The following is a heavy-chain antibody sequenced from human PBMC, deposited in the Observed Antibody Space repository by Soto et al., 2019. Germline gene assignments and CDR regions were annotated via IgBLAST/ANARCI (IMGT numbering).Heavy chain of an antibody. CDR2: ISGSSSYI. CDR3: ARDGSLGAPIFGVAPSLLYGMDV. J-gene: IGHJ6*02. V-gene: IGHV3-21*01. Sequence: GGSLRLSCAASGFTFSTYSMNWVRQAPGKGLEWVSSISGSSSYIYYADSVKGRFTISRDNDKNPLYLQMNSLRAEDKAVYYCARDGSLGAPIFGVAPSLLYGMDVWGQGTTVTVSS. D-gene: IGHD3-3*01. CDR1: GFTFSTYS.